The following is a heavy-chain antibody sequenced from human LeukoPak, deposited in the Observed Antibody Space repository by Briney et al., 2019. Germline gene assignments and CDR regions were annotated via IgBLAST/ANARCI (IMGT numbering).Heavy chain of an antibody. CDR1: GFTSSSYS. J-gene: IGHJ4*02. D-gene: IGHD6-19*01. Sequence: GGSLRLSCAASGFTSSSYSMNWVRQAPGKGLEWVSSISSSSSYIYYADSVKGRFTISRDNAKNSLYLQMNSLRAEDTAVYYCARARRIAVAGPKRGFDYWGQGTLVTVSS. CDR3: ARARRIAVAGPKRGFDY. CDR2: ISSSSSYI. V-gene: IGHV3-21*01.